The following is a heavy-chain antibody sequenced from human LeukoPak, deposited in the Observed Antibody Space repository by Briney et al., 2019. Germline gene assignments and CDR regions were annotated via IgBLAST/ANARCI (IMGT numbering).Heavy chain of an antibody. CDR1: GFTFSSYA. Sequence: GGSLRLSCAASGFTFSSYARHWVRQAPGKGLEWVAVISYDGSNKYYADSVKGRFTISRDNSKNTLYLQMNSLRAEDTAVYYCARDHHDTDSLPDYWGQGTLVTVSS. CDR3: ARDHHDTDSLPDY. D-gene: IGHD3-9*01. J-gene: IGHJ4*02. V-gene: IGHV3-30-3*01. CDR2: ISYDGSNK.